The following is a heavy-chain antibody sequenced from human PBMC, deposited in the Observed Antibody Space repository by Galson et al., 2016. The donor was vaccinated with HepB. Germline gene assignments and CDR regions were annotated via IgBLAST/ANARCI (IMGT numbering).Heavy chain of an antibody. V-gene: IGHV4-39*01. J-gene: IGHJ5*02. CDR2: MFSSGNT. Sequence: SETLSLTCTVSGGSISSGGYYWSWIRQHPGKGLEWIGSMFSSGNTYSNPTLKNRVSMSVDTSGNQFFLKLASVTTADTAIYYCAKHKGRNWFDPWGRGTLVTVSS. CDR1: GGSISSGGYY. CDR3: AKHKGRNWFDP.